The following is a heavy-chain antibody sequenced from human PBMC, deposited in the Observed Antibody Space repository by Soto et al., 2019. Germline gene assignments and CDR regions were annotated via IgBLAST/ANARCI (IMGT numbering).Heavy chain of an antibody. CDR1: GFTFSSYG. D-gene: IGHD4-17*01. J-gene: IGHJ1*01. CDR3: ATQPDYGGNSVLTY. V-gene: IGHV3-33*01. Sequence: QVQLVESGGGVVQPGRSLRLSCAASGFTFSSYGMHWVRQAPGKGMEWVAVIWYDGSNKYYADSAKGRFTISRDNSKNTLYLQMNSLRAEDTAVYYCATQPDYGGNSVLTYWGQGTLVTVSS. CDR2: IWYDGSNK.